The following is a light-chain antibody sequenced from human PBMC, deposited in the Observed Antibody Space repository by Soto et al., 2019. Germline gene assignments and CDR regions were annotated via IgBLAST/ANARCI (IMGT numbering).Light chain of an antibody. J-gene: IGKJ4*01. CDR3: RQYGRALVFA. CDR2: GAS. V-gene: IGKV3-20*01. Sequence: IVLTQSPGTLSLSPGERATLSCRASQTVSNNFLAWYQEKPGRGPRLLIYGASTRATGIPDRFSGSGSGTDFTLTISILVPEDFAVYYCRQYGRALVFAVGGGTKVEIK. CDR1: QTVSNNF.